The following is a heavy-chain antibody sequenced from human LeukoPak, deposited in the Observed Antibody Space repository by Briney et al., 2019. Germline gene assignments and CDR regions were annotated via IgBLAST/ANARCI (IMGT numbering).Heavy chain of an antibody. J-gene: IGHJ5*02. Sequence: ASVKVSCKASGYTFTSYGISWVRQAPGQGLEWMGWISAYNGNTNYAQKLQGRVTMTTDTSTSTAYMELRSLRSDDTAVYYYARGWVPAAKGENWFDPWGQGTLVTVSS. CDR1: GYTFTSYG. CDR3: ARGWVPAAKGENWFDP. D-gene: IGHD2-2*01. V-gene: IGHV1-18*04. CDR2: ISAYNGNT.